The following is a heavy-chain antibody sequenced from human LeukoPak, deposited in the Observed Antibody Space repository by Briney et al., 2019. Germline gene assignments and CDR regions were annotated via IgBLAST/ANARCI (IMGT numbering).Heavy chain of an antibody. D-gene: IGHD4-23*01. CDR3: VRGNDYGGPHY. J-gene: IGHJ4*02. Sequence: PGGSLILSCAVSGFAFSSYWMHWVRQAPGKGLVWVSRIDRDGSRINYADSVKGRFTISRDNGKNTLFLQMNSLRAEDAAVYYCVRGNDYGGPHYWGQGTLVTASS. V-gene: IGHV3-74*01. CDR1: GFAFSSYW. CDR2: IDRDGSRI.